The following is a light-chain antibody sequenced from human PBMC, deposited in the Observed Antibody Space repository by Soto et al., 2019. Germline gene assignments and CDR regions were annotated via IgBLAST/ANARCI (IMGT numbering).Light chain of an antibody. CDR1: SGHSSYA. V-gene: IGLV4-69*01. J-gene: IGLJ2*01. Sequence: QPVLTQSPSASASLGASVKLTCTLSSGHSSYAIAWHQQQPEKGPRYLMKLDSDGSHTKGDAIPDRFSGSSSGAERYLTISSLQSEAEADYCCQTWGTGIHVVFGGGTKLTVL. CDR2: LDSDGSH. CDR3: QTWGTGIHVV.